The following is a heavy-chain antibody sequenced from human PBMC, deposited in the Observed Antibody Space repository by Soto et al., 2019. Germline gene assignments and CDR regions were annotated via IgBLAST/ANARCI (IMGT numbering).Heavy chain of an antibody. V-gene: IGHV4-30-2*01. CDR2: IYHSGST. J-gene: IGHJ5*02. CDR3: ARVPTP. Sequence: SVDLYWSCIMQKKGKGLEWIGYIYHSGSTYYNPSLKSRVTISVDRSKNQFSLKLSSVTAADTAVYYCARVPTPWGQGTLVIVTS. CDR1: SVDLY. D-gene: IGHD2-2*01.